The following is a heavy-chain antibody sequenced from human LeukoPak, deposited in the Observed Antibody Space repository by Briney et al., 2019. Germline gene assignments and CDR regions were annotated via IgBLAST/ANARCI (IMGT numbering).Heavy chain of an antibody. CDR2: IYTTGST. Sequence: KPSETLSLTCTVSGDSISGFYWSWIRQAAGKGLEWIGRIYTTGSTNYNPSLKSRVTISLDTSKNQFSLKLSSVSAEDTALYYCARERLGGSYYRPVEYWGQGTLVTVSS. D-gene: IGHD1-26*01. CDR3: ARERLGGSYYRPVEY. J-gene: IGHJ4*02. V-gene: IGHV4-4*07. CDR1: GDSISGFY.